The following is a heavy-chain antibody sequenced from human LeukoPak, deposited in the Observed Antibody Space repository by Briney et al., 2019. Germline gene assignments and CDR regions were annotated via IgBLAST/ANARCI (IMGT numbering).Heavy chain of an antibody. CDR3: ARDSSIAARFYDYGMDV. CDR1: GFTFSSYS. J-gene: IGHJ6*02. D-gene: IGHD6-6*01. Sequence: AGGSLRLSCAASGFTFSSYSMNWVRQAPGKGLEWVSSISSSSSYIYYADSVKGRFTISRDNAKNSLYLQMNSLRAEDTAVYYCARDSSIAARFYDYGMDVWGQRTTVTVSS. V-gene: IGHV3-21*01. CDR2: ISSSSSYI.